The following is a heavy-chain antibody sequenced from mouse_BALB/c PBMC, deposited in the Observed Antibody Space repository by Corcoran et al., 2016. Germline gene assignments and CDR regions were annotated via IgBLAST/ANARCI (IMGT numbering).Heavy chain of an antibody. V-gene: IGHV1S136*01. CDR3: ARRGYYGSSSLNWYFDV. J-gene: IGHJ1*01. Sequence: EVQLQQSGPELVKPGASLKMSCKASGYTFTSYVMHWVKQKPGQGLEWIGYINPYNDGTKYNEKFKGKATLTSGKSSSTAYMELSSLTSEDSAVYYCARRGYYGSSSLNWYFDVWGAGTTVTVSS. CDR1: GYTFTSYV. CDR2: INPYNDGT. D-gene: IGHD1-1*01.